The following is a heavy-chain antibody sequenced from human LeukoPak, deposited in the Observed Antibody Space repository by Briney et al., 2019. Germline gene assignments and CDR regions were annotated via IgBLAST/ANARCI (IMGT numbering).Heavy chain of an antibody. CDR2: INPNSGGT. Sequence: ASVKVSCKASGYTFTGYYMPWVRQAPGQGLEWMGWINPNSGGTNYAQKFQGRVTMTRDTSINTAYMDLSRLRSDDTAVYYCARGDYDILTGWPYWGQGTLVTVSS. CDR1: GYTFTGYY. D-gene: IGHD3-9*01. V-gene: IGHV1-2*02. CDR3: ARGDYDILTGWPY. J-gene: IGHJ4*02.